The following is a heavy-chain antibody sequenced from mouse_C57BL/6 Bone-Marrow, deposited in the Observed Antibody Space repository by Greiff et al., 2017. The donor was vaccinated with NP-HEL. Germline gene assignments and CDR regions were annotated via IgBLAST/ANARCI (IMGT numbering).Heavy chain of an antibody. Sequence: QVQLKESGPGLVAPSKSLSIPCPVSGFSLTSYAISWVRQPPGKGLEWLGVIWPGGGTNYNSALKSRLSISKDNSKSQVFLKMNSLQTDDTARYYCARNLIVPYYFDYWGQGTTLTVSS. CDR2: IWPGGGT. J-gene: IGHJ2*01. CDR3: ARNLIVPYYFDY. D-gene: IGHD1-1*01. V-gene: IGHV2-9-1*01. CDR1: GFSLTSYA.